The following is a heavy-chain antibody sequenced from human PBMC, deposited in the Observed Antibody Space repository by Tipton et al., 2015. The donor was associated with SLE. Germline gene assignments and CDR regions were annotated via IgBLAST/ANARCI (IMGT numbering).Heavy chain of an antibody. Sequence: TLSLTCTVSGGSISSHYWTWIRQPPGKGLEWIGYIYYRGNTNYNPSLESRVTISVDTSKKQFSLRLSSVTAADTAVYYCATGAVGASGVWGQYTLVTVSS. CDR1: GGSISSHY. V-gene: IGHV4-59*11. D-gene: IGHD1-26*01. CDR3: ATGAVGASGV. CDR2: IYYRGNT. J-gene: IGHJ1*01.